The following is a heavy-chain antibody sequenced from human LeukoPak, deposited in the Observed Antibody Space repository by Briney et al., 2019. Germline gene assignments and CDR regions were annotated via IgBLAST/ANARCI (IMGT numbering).Heavy chain of an antibody. CDR1: GYTFTDYF. J-gene: IGHJ4*02. D-gene: IGHD6-13*01. CDR3: ATAGTSFDS. CDR2: INPNSGXX. V-gene: IGHV1-2*02. Sequence: ASVKVSCKASGYTFTDYFMHWVRQAPGQGLEWMGWINPNSGXXKXAQKFQGRXXLSXXXSISTAHMELSSLRSEDTAVYYCATAGTSFDSWGQGTLVTVSS.